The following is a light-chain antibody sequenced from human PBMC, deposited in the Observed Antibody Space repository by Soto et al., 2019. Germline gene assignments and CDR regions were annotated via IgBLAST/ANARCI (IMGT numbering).Light chain of an antibody. CDR2: DAF. V-gene: IGKV1-5*01. CDR1: QSINTW. Sequence: DIQMTQSPSTLSASVGDRVTITCRASQSINTWLAWYQQKPGKAPKLLIYDAFYLERGVPSRFSGSGSGTEFTLTISSLQPDDLATYYCQQYNSFWTFGQGTKVEI. CDR3: QQYNSFWT. J-gene: IGKJ1*01.